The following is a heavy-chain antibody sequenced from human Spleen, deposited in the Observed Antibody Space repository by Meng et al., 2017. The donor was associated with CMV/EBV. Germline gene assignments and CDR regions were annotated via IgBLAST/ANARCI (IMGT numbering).Heavy chain of an antibody. CDR2: IRYDGSNK. J-gene: IGHJ4*02. V-gene: IGHV3-30*02. CDR3: ARAPTQYYDFWSGYYDY. D-gene: IGHD3-3*01. Sequence: GGSLRLSCAASGFTFSSYGMHWVRQAPGKGLEWVAFIRYDGSNKYYADSVKGRFTISRDNSKNTLYLQMNSLRAEDTAVYYCARAPTQYYDFWSGYYDYWGQGTLVTVSS. CDR1: GFTFSSYG.